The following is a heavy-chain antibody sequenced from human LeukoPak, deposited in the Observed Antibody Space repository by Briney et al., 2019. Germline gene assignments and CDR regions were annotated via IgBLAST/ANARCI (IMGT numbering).Heavy chain of an antibody. D-gene: IGHD5-24*01. J-gene: IGHJ4*02. V-gene: IGHV4-39*07. CDR2: IYHTGST. Sequence: PSETLSLTCTVSGGSISSGGYYWSWIRQPPGKGLEWIGSIYHTGSTYYNPSLKSRVTISVDTSKNQFSLKLSSVTAADTAVYYCARETVEGYFDYWGQGTLVTVSS. CDR3: ARETVEGYFDY. CDR1: GGSISSGGYY.